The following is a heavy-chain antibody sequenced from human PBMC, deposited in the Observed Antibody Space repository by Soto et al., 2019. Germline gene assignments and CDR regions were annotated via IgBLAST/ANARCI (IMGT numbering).Heavy chain of an antibody. V-gene: IGHV3-64*01. D-gene: IGHD5-12*01. Sequence: EVQLVESGGGLVQPGGSLRLSCAASGFTFSSYAMHWVRQAPGKGLEYVSVISSKGGSTYYANSVKGRFTISRDNSKNTLYHQIGSLRAEDMAVYYCARTSGYAFDYWGQGTLVTVSS. CDR2: ISSKGGST. CDR1: GFTFSSYA. CDR3: ARTSGYAFDY. J-gene: IGHJ4*02.